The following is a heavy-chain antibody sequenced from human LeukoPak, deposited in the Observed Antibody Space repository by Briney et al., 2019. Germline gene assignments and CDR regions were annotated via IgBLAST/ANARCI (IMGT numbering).Heavy chain of an antibody. V-gene: IGHV3-74*01. J-gene: IGHJ6*02. CDR3: ARTAPYYDSSGYYSPYYYYGMDV. Sequence: GGSLRLSCAASGFTFSSYWMHWVRHAPGKGLVWVSRINSDGSSTRYADSVKGRFTISRDNAKNTLYLQMNSLRAEDTAVYYCARTAPYYDSSGYYSPYYYYGMDVWGQGTLVTVSS. CDR1: GFTFSSYW. D-gene: IGHD3-22*01. CDR2: INSDGSST.